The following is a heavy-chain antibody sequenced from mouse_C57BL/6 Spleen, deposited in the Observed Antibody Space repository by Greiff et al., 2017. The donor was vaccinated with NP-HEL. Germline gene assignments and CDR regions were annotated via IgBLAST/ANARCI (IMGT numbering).Heavy chain of an antibody. CDR2: ISNKANGYTT. D-gene: IGHD1-1*01. Sequence: EVMLVESGGGLVQPGGSLSLSCAASGFTFTDYYMSWVRQPPGTALEWLGFISNKANGYTTEYSASVKGRFTISRDNSTSILYLQLIALRAEDSATYYCARYICSPSTVVATDYAMDYWGQGTSVTVSS. CDR1: GFTFTDYY. CDR3: ARYICSPSTVVATDYAMDY. V-gene: IGHV7-3*01. J-gene: IGHJ4*01.